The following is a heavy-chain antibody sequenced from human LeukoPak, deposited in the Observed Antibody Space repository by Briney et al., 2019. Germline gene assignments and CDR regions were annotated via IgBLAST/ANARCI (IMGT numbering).Heavy chain of an antibody. J-gene: IGHJ6*02. D-gene: IGHD6-19*01. CDR3: ARPAGTYDYSYGMDV. CDR1: GFTFSSYG. V-gene: IGHV3-30-3*01. CDR2: ISYDGSDK. Sequence: PGGSLRLSCAASGFTFSSYGMHWARQAPGKGLEWVAVISYDGSDKYYADSVKGRFTISRDNSKNTLYLQMNSLRAEDTAVYYCARPAGTYDYSYGMDVWGQGTTVTVSS.